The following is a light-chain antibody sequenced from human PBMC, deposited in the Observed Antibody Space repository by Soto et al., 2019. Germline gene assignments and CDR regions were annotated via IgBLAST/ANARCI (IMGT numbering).Light chain of an antibody. J-gene: IGLJ2*01. CDR3: SSYTSRSTLV. Sequence: QSALTQPASVSGSPGQSITISCTGTSSDVGGYNYVSWYQQYPGKAPKLMIYDVSNRPSGVSNRFSGSKSGDTASLTISGLQDEDEADYYCSSYTSRSTLVFGGGTKLTVL. CDR2: DVS. V-gene: IGLV2-14*01. CDR1: SSDVGGYNY.